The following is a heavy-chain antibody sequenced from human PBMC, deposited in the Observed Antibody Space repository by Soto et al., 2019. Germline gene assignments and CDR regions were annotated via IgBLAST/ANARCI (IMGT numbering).Heavy chain of an antibody. CDR2: ISGGDGRT. V-gene: IGHV3-23*01. Sequence: GGSLRLSCAVSGFTFSNYAMSWVRQAPGKGLEWVSLISGGDGRTDYADSVKGRFTISRDNSKNTLYLQMNSLRVEDTAVYYCAKDYGGYDAYFDYWGQGTLVTVSS. D-gene: IGHD4-17*01. CDR3: AKDYGGYDAYFDY. CDR1: GFTFSNYA. J-gene: IGHJ4*02.